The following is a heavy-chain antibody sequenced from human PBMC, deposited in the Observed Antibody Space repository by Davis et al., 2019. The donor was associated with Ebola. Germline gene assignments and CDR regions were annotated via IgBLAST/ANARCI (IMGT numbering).Heavy chain of an antibody. CDR3: ATAKYSSSWPDAFDI. D-gene: IGHD6-13*01. Sequence: GESLKISCKGSGYSFTSYWIGWVRQMPGKGLEWMGIIYPGDSDTRYSPSCQGKVIISADKSIRTAYLQWSRLKASDTAMYYCATAKYSSSWPDAFDIWGQGTMVTVSS. CDR1: GYSFTSYW. V-gene: IGHV5-51*01. J-gene: IGHJ3*02. CDR2: IYPGDSDT.